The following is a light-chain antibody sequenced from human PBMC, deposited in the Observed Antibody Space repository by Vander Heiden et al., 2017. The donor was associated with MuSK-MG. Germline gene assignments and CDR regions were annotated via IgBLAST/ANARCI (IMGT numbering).Light chain of an antibody. V-gene: IGLV3-25*03. J-gene: IGLJ2*01. CDR2: KDS. Sequence: SYELTQPPSVSVSPGPTARISCSVDALQKQYAYWYQQKQGQAPVLVIYKDSERPSGIPERFSGSSSGTTVTLTISGVQAEDEADYYCQSADSSGTYFYVVFGGGTKLTVL. CDR3: QSADSSGTYFYVV. CDR1: ALQKQY.